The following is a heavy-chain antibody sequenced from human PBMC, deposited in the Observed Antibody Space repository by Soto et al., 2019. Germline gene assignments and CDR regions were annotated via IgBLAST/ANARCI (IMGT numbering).Heavy chain of an antibody. Sequence: PSETLSLTCNVSGASLSRYYWSWIRQPPGKGLEWIGRIYATGDTDYNPSLKSRSSMSVDMSKKQFSLTLRSVTAADTAIYYFVRDGTKNLRDRFEPWGRGILVTVSS. CDR3: VRDGTKNLRDRFEP. CDR1: GASLSRYY. CDR2: IYATGDT. J-gene: IGHJ5*02. V-gene: IGHV4-4*07. D-gene: IGHD1-26*01.